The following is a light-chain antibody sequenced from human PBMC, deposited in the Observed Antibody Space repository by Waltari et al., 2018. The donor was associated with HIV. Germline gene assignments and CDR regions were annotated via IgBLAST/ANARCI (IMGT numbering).Light chain of an antibody. CDR3: QAWDSITLVV. Sequence: SYELTQPPSVSVSPGQTASITCSGNKLGDKYASWYQHKPGQSPVLVIYQDTKRPSGIPERFSGSSSGNTATLTISGTQAMDEADYYCQAWDSITLVVFGGGTKLTVL. V-gene: IGLV3-1*01. CDR1: KLGDKY. J-gene: IGLJ2*01. CDR2: QDT.